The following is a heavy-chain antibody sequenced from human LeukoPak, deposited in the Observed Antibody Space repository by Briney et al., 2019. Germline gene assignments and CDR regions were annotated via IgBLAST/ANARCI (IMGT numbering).Heavy chain of an antibody. CDR3: ARGAGGSAYWYFDL. D-gene: IGHD6-19*01. J-gene: IGHJ2*01. CDR1: GFTVSDTY. Sequence: PGGSLRLSCAASGFTVSDTYMNWVRQAPGEGLEWVSVIYSNGNIYYADSVKGRFTISRDISKNTLYIQMNSLRVEDTAVYFCARGAGGSAYWYFDLWGRGNLVTVSS. V-gene: IGHV3-53*01. CDR2: IYSNGNI.